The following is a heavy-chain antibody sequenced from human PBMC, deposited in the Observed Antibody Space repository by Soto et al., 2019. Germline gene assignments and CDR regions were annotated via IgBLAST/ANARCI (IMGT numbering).Heavy chain of an antibody. Sequence: ASVKVSCKASGGTFSSYAISWVRQAPGQGLEWMGGIIPIFGTANYAQKFQGRVTITADESTSTAYMELSSLRSEDTAVYYCAKGTGTTSAFDIWGQGTMVTVSS. CDR3: AKGTGTTSAFDI. D-gene: IGHD1-7*01. CDR1: GGTFSSYA. J-gene: IGHJ3*02. CDR2: IIPIFGTA. V-gene: IGHV1-69*13.